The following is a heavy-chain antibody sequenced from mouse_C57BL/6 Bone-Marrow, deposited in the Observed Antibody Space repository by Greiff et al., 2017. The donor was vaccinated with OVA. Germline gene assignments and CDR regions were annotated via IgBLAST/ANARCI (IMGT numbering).Heavy chain of an antibody. CDR3: AREGGGSYAMDY. CDR1: GYTFTSYW. Sequence: QVQLQQPGAELVKPGASVKMSCKASGYTFTSYWITWVKQRPGQGLEWIGDIYPGSGSTNYNEKFKSKATLTVDTSSRTAYMQLSTLTSEDAAVYYCAREGGGSYAMDYWGQGTSVTVSS. J-gene: IGHJ4*01. V-gene: IGHV1-55*01. CDR2: IYPGSGST.